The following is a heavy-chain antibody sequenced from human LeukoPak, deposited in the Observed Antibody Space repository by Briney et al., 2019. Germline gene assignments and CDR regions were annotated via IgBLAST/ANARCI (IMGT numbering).Heavy chain of an antibody. Sequence: GGSLRLSCAASGFTFSSYGMHWVRQAPGKGLEWVAFIRYDGSNKYYADSVKGRFAISRDNSKNTLYLQMNSPRAEDTAVYYCAKDRGVATLSPYYMDVWGKRTTVTAS. J-gene: IGHJ6*03. V-gene: IGHV3-30*02. CDR1: GFTFSSYG. CDR3: AKDRGVATLSPYYMDV. D-gene: IGHD5-12*01. CDR2: IRYDGSNK.